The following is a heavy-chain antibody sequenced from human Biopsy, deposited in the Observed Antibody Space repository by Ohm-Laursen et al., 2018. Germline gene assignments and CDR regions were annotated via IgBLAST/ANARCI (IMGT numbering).Heavy chain of an antibody. CDR3: ARVRGSGFFAFDI. CDR1: GGSVRGYY. J-gene: IGHJ3*02. D-gene: IGHD3-3*01. V-gene: IGHV4-59*02. Sequence: SQTLSLTCSVSGGSVRGYYWSWIRQTSGTGLAWIGHIFDDGATNYSPSPSLQGRVTLSIDTSEHTFSLTLTSLTRADTGVYYCARVRGSGFFAFDIWGRGTTVSVSS. CDR2: IFDDGAT.